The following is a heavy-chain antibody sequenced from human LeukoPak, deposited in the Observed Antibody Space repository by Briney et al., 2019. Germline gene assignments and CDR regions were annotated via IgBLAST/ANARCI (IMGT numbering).Heavy chain of an antibody. CDR3: ASECRGGDCSTDAFDI. CDR1: GGSISSSSYY. V-gene: IGHV4-39*01. J-gene: IGHJ3*02. Sequence: SETLSLTCTVFGGSISSSSYYWGWIRQPPGKGLEWIGSIYYSGSTYYNPSLKSRVTISVDTSKNQFSLKLSSVTAADTAVYYCASECRGGDCSTDAFDIWGQGTMVTVSS. D-gene: IGHD2-21*02. CDR2: IYYSGST.